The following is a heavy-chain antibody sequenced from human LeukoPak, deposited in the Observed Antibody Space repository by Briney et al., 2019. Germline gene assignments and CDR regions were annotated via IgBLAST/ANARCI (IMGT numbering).Heavy chain of an antibody. CDR2: IIPTLGIA. CDR1: GGTFSSYT. J-gene: IGHJ5*02. D-gene: IGHD3-10*01. Sequence: ASVKVSCKVSGGTFSSYTFSWVRQAPGQGLAWMGRIIPTLGIANYAQKFQGRVTITADKSTSTAYMEVSSLRSEDTAVYYCARGSYGSGSYYAWFDPWGQGTLVTVSS. CDR3: ARGSYGSGSYYAWFDP. V-gene: IGHV1-69*02.